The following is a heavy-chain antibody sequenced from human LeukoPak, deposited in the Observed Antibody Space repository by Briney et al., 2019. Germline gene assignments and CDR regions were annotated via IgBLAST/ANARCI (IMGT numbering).Heavy chain of an antibody. CDR2: IYYSGST. CDR1: GGSISSYY. V-gene: IGHV4-59*01. Sequence: SETLSLTCTVSGGSISSYYWSWIRQPAGKGLEWIGYIYYSGSTNYNPSLESRVTISADTSKNQFSLKLSSVTAADTAVYYSARVSWPGRGSRFDPWGQGSLVTVSS. D-gene: IGHD3-16*01. J-gene: IGHJ5*02. CDR3: ARVSWPGRGSRFDP.